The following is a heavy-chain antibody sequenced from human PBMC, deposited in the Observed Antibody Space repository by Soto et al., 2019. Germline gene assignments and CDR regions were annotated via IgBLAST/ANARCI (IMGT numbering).Heavy chain of an antibody. CDR3: ASGRCSAGRLYSVVRYFDY. D-gene: IGHD2-15*01. J-gene: IGHJ4*03. Sequence: SAKVSCKASGGTFSSYAISWVRQAPGQGLEWMGGIIPIFGTANYAQKFQGRVTITADESTSTAYMELSSLRSEDTAVYYCASGRCSAGRLYSVVRYFDYWGNVTLVTVSS. CDR2: IIPIFGTA. CDR1: GGTFSSYA. V-gene: IGHV1-69*13.